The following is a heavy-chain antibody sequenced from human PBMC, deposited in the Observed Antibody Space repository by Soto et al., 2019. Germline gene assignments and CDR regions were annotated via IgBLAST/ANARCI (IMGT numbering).Heavy chain of an antibody. CDR1: GGSISSGGYY. CDR2: IYYSGSA. Sequence: SETLSLTCTVSGGSISSGGYYWSWIRQHPGKGLEWIGYIYYSGSAYYNPSLKSRVTISVDTSKNQFSLKLSSVTAADTAVYYCARVRARCIAAAGRGDCSYNWFDPWGQGTLVTVSS. D-gene: IGHD6-13*01. J-gene: IGHJ5*02. V-gene: IGHV4-31*03. CDR3: ARVRARCIAAAGRGDCSYNWFDP.